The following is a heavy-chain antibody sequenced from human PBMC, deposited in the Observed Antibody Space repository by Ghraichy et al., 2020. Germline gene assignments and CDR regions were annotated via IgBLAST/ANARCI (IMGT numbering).Heavy chain of an antibody. Sequence: ETQSLTCTVSGDSISGYYWNWIRQPPGKGLEWIANIHNSGVTYYNPSLKSRVTISIDTSKNLFSLKLSSVTAADTAVYYCAREKINGYNYFDFWGQGTLVTVSS. V-gene: IGHV4-59*01. J-gene: IGHJ4*02. CDR3: AREKINGYNYFDF. D-gene: IGHD2-8*01. CDR2: IHNSGVT. CDR1: GDSISGYY.